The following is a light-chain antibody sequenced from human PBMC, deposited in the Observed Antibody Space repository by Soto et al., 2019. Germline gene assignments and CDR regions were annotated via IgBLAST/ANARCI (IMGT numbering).Light chain of an antibody. Sequence: QCVLTHPGSVCGSHGQSVTISYTGTSSDVGGYNCVSWYQQHPGKAPQLIIYDVTQRPSGVPDRFSGSKSGNTASLSISGLQAEDEADYYCCAHSASYTFVFGTGSK. CDR2: DVT. V-gene: IGLV2-11*01. CDR3: CAHSASYTFV. J-gene: IGLJ1*01. CDR1: SSDVGGYNC.